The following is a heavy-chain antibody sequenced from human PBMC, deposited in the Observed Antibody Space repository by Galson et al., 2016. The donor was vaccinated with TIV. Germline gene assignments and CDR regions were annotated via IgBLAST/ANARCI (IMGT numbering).Heavy chain of an antibody. D-gene: IGHD6-13*01. CDR2: ISGSGGST. Sequence: SLRLSCAASGFTFSSYAMSWVRQPPGKGLEWVSRISGSGGSTYYADSVKGRFTISRDNFKNTLYLQMDSLRAEDTAIYYWAKKRIVGGGIGNWFDPWGQGTLVTVSS. CDR3: AKKRIVGGGIGNWFDP. CDR1: GFTFSSYA. V-gene: IGHV3-23*01. J-gene: IGHJ5*02.